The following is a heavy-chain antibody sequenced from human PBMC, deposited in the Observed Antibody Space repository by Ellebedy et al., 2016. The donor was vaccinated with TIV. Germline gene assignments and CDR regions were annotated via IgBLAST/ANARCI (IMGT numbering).Heavy chain of an antibody. CDR2: ISAYNANT. V-gene: IGHV1-18*01. Sequence: AASVQVSCKASGYTFTSYGISWVRQPPGQGLEWMGWISAYNANTNYAQKLQGRVNMTTDKSTSTAYMELRSLRSDDTAVYYCARNLGPRGPDFDYWGQGTLVTGSS. CDR1: GYTFTSYG. CDR3: ARNLGPRGPDFDY. J-gene: IGHJ4*02. D-gene: IGHD3/OR15-3a*01.